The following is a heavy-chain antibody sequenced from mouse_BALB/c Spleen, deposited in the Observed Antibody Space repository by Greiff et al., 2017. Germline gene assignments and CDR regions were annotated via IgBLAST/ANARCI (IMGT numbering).Heavy chain of an antibody. D-gene: IGHD1-1*01. CDR1: GFTFSSYG. Sequence: DVMLVESGGGLVQPGGSLKLSCAASGFTFSSYGMSWVRQTPDKRLELVATINSNGGSTYYPDSVKGRFTISRDNAKNTLYLQMSSLKSEDTAMYYCARVDYGRPYYFDYWGQGTTLTVSS. J-gene: IGHJ2*01. V-gene: IGHV5-6-3*01. CDR3: ARVDYGRPYYFDY. CDR2: INSNGGST.